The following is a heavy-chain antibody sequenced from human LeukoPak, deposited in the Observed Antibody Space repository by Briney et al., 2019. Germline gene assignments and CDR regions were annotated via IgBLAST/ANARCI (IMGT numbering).Heavy chain of an antibody. Sequence: GGSLRLSCAASGFTFSSFAMSWVRQAPGKGLEWVSGISGSGGSTYYAGSEKGRFTISRDNSKNTLYLQMNSLRAEDTAVYYCAKEYYDILTAYHTWGQGTLVTVSS. CDR3: AKEYYDILTAYHT. CDR1: GFTFSSFA. CDR2: ISGSGGST. V-gene: IGHV3-23*01. D-gene: IGHD3-9*01. J-gene: IGHJ5*02.